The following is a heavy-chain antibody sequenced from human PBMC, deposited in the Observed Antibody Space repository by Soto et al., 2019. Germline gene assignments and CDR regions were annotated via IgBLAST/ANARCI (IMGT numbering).Heavy chain of an antibody. V-gene: IGHV1-69*02. CDR3: AKIPITIRLGTDV. CDR2: IIPILGIA. Sequence: SVKVSCKASGGTFSSYTISWVRQAPGQGLEWMGRIIPILGIANYAQKFQGRVTITADKSTSTAYMELSSLRSEDTAVYYCAKIPITIRLGTDVWGQGTTVTVSS. J-gene: IGHJ6*02. CDR1: GGTFSSYT. D-gene: IGHD3-3*01.